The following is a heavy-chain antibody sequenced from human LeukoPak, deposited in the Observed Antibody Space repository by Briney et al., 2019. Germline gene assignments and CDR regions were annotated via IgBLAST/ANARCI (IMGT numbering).Heavy chain of an antibody. Sequence: PGRSLRLSCAASGFTFSSYGMHWVRQAPGKGLEWVAVISYDGSNKYYADSVKGRFTISRDNSKNTLYLQMNSPRAEDTAVYYCAKDSKTTVTDYWGQGTLVTVSS. J-gene: IGHJ4*02. CDR2: ISYDGSNK. D-gene: IGHD4-17*01. CDR3: AKDSKTTVTDY. CDR1: GFTFSSYG. V-gene: IGHV3-30*18.